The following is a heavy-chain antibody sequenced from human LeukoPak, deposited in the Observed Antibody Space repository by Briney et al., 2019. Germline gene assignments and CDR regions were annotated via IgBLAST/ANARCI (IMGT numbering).Heavy chain of an antibody. Sequence: PSETLSLTCAVSAASISNYYWSWIRQAPGKGLEWIGYISTSGSTNYNPALKSRVSISLDTSKNRFSLNLNFVTAADTAVYYCASPRSGYRYAFDYWGQGALVTVSS. CDR3: ASPRSGYRYAFDY. V-gene: IGHV4-4*09. CDR1: AASISNYY. D-gene: IGHD3-22*01. CDR2: ISTSGST. J-gene: IGHJ4*02.